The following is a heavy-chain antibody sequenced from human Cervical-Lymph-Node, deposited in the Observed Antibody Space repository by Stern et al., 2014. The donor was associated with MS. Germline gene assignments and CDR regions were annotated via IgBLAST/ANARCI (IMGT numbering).Heavy chain of an antibody. Sequence: VQLLQSGAEVKTPGASVKVSCKASGDTFTSYFIHWVRQAPGQGLEWMGLINPSKGGTDRAQKFQVRVTLTRDASTRTAYMELRHLKSDDTAVYYCATPRGGFSSSRLFLAFDPWGQGTLVTVSS. CDR2: INPSKGGT. CDR1: GDTFTSYF. V-gene: IGHV1-2*02. J-gene: IGHJ5*02. D-gene: IGHD3-3*01. CDR3: ATPRGGFSSSRLFLAFDP.